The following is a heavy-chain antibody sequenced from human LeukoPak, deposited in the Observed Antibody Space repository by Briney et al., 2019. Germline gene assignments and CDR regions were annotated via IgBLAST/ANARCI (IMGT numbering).Heavy chain of an antibody. CDR3: ARVGTNWNYAWVTDP. D-gene: IGHD1-7*01. CDR2: ISAYNGNT. J-gene: IGHJ5*02. Sequence: GASVKVSCKASGYTFTSYGISWVRQAPGQGLEWMGCISAYNGNTNYAQKLQGRVTMTTDTSTSTAYMELRSLRSDDTAVYYCARVGTNWNYAWVTDPWGQGTLVTVSS. CDR1: GYTFTSYG. V-gene: IGHV1-18*01.